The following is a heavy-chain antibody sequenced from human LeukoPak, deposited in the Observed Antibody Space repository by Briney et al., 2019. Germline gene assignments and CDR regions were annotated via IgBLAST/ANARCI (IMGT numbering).Heavy chain of an antibody. CDR3: ASGNYDFWSGSQTERWFDP. CDR1: GGTFSSYA. D-gene: IGHD3-3*01. V-gene: IGHV1-69*04. Sequence: ASVEVSCKASGGTFSSYAISWVRQAPGQGLEWMGRIIPILGIANYAQKFQGRVTITADKSTSTAYMELSSLRSEDTAVYYCASGNYDFWSGSQTERWFDPWGQGTLVTVSS. J-gene: IGHJ5*02. CDR2: IIPILGIA.